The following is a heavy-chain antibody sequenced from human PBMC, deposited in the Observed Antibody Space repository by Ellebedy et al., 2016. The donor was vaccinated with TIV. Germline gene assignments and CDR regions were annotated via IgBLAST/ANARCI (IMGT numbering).Heavy chain of an antibody. CDR2: ISWNSGSI. V-gene: IGHV3-9*01. CDR1: GFTFSSYA. CDR3: ARGEVLRYFDWLQNYYYGMDV. J-gene: IGHJ6*02. D-gene: IGHD3-9*01. Sequence: SLKISXAASGFTFSSYAMHWVRQAPGKGLEWVSGISWNSGSIGYADSVKGRFTISRDNAKNSLYLQMNSLRAEDTALYYCARGEVLRYFDWLQNYYYGMDVWGQGTTVTVSS.